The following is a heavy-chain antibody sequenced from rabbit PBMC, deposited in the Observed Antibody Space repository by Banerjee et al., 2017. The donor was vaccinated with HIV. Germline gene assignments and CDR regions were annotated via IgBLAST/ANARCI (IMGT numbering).Heavy chain of an antibody. Sequence: QSLEESGGDLVKPGASLTLTCTASGFSFSSSYYMCWVRQAPGKGLEWIGCIYAGSSGSTYYASWAKGRFTISKTSSTTVTLQMTSLTAADTATYFCARDGGYADYGYALNLWGPGTLVTVS. J-gene: IGHJ4*01. CDR3: ARDGGYADYGYALNL. V-gene: IGHV1S40*01. D-gene: IGHD6-1*01. CDR1: GFSFSSSYY. CDR2: IYAGSSGST.